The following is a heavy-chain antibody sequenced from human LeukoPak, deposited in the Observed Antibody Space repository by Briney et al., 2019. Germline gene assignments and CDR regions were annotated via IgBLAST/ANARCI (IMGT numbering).Heavy chain of an antibody. J-gene: IGHJ3*02. Sequence: SETLSLTCTVSGGSISSYYWSWIRQPPGKGLEWIGYIYYSGSTNYNPSLKSRVTISVDTSKNQFSLRLSSVTAADTAVYYCASLRYFDWLRWVDAFDIWGQGTMVTVSS. CDR2: IYYSGST. CDR1: GGSISSYY. CDR3: ASLRYFDWLRWVDAFDI. D-gene: IGHD3-9*01. V-gene: IGHV4-59*01.